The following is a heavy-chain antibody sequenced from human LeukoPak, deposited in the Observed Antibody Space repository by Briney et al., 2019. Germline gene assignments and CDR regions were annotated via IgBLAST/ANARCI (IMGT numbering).Heavy chain of an antibody. Sequence: GGSLRLSCAASGFTFSDYYMNWIRQAPGRGLEWISYISNSGSTRYFADSVKGRFTISRDNAKNSLYLQMNSLRAEDAAMYYCARGGFYDFWTGYAPDWGQGSLVTVSS. D-gene: IGHD3-3*01. CDR1: GFTFSDYY. V-gene: IGHV3-11*04. CDR3: ARGGFYDFWTGYAPD. J-gene: IGHJ4*02. CDR2: ISNSGSTR.